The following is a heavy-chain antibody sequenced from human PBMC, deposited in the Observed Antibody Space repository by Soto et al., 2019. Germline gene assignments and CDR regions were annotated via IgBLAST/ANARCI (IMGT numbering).Heavy chain of an antibody. D-gene: IGHD3-22*01. CDR3: ARDRQYYYDSSAYPGFDS. Sequence: QVQLVQSGAEVKKPGASVKVSCKASGYTFTNYGFSWVRQAPGQGLEGMGWISAYNGNTNYAPKLQGRVTLTTDTDTSTAYMELRSLRSNDTAVYYCARDRQYYYDSSAYPGFDSWGQGTLVTVSS. CDR1: GYTFTNYG. V-gene: IGHV1-18*01. CDR2: ISAYNGNT. J-gene: IGHJ4*02.